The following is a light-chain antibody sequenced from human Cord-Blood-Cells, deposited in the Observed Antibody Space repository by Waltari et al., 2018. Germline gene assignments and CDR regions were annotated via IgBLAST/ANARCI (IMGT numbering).Light chain of an antibody. Sequence: QSALTQPASVSGPPGQSITISCTGTSIAVGSYKLGSWYQKNPGKTPTLMIYEGSERPSGVSNRFSGSKSGNTASLTISGLQAEDEADYYCCSYAGSSTRVFGGGTKLTVL. CDR1: SIAVGSYKL. J-gene: IGLJ3*02. V-gene: IGLV2-23*01. CDR3: CSYAGSSTRV. CDR2: EGS.